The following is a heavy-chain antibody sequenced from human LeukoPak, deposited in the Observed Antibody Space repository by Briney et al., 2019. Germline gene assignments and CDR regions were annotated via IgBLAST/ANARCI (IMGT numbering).Heavy chain of an antibody. CDR1: GFTFSNAW. V-gene: IGHV3-15*01. D-gene: IGHD1-26*01. Sequence: GGSPRLSCAASGFTFSNAWMTWVRQAPGKGLEWVGRIKSKTAGGTIDYAAPVKGRFTISRDDSKNTLYLQMNSLKTEDTAVYYCTTGESMVGSTIHIRWADWGQGTLVTVSS. CDR3: TTGESMVGSTIHIRWAD. CDR2: IKSKTAGGTI. J-gene: IGHJ4*02.